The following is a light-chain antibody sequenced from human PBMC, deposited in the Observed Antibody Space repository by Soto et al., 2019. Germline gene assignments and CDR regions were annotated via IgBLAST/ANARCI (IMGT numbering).Light chain of an antibody. CDR2: SNN. V-gene: IGLV1-44*01. CDR3: AAWDDSLNGYV. J-gene: IGLJ1*01. Sequence: QSVLTQPPSASGTPGQRVTISCSGSSSNIGSNIVNWYQQLPGTAPKLLIYSNNQRPSGVPDRFSGSKSGTSASLAISGLQSEDEADYYRAAWDDSLNGYVFGTGTKVTVL. CDR1: SSNIGSNI.